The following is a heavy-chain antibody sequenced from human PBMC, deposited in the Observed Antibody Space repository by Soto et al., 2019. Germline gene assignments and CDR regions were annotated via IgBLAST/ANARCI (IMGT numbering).Heavy chain of an antibody. CDR2: IYHSGST. CDR3: ARVPDR. CDR1: GGSFSSGGYS. V-gene: IGHV4-30-2*01. Sequence: PSETLSLTCAVSGGSFSSGGYSWSWIRQPPGKGLEWIGYIYHSGSTYYNPSLKSRVTISVDRSKNQFSLKLSSVTAADTAVYYRARVPDRWGQGTLVTV. J-gene: IGHJ5*02. D-gene: IGHD2-2*01.